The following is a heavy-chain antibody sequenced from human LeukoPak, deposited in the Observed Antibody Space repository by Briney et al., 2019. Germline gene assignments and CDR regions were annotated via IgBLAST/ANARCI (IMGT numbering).Heavy chain of an antibody. J-gene: IGHJ4*02. CDR2: IRYDGSNK. Sequence: PGGSLRLSCTASGFTFCSYGMHWVRQAPGKGLEWVAFIRYDGSNKYYADSVKGRFTISRDNSKNTLYLQMNSLRAEDTAVYYCARDLGDGYNFPFDYWGQGTLVTVSS. CDR3: ARDLGDGYNFPFDY. V-gene: IGHV3-30*02. D-gene: IGHD5-24*01. CDR1: GFTFCSYG.